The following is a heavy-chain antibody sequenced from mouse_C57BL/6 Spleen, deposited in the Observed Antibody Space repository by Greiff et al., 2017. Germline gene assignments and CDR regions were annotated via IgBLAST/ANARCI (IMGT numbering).Heavy chain of an antibody. Sequence: QVQLQQSGAELARPGASVKLSCKASGYTFTSYGISWVKQRTGQGLEWIGEIYPRSGNTYYNEKFKGKATLTADKSSSTAYMELRSLTSEDSAVYFCARGGTSTGYFDVWGTGTTVTVAA. CDR1: GYTFTSYG. CDR2: IYPRSGNT. J-gene: IGHJ1*03. D-gene: IGHD2-1*01. V-gene: IGHV1-81*01. CDR3: ARGGTSTGYFDV.